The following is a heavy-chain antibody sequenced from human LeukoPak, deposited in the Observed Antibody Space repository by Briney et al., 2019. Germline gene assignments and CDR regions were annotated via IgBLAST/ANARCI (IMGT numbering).Heavy chain of an antibody. D-gene: IGHD3-22*01. CDR3: AREIRPNYYDSSGYLPYWYFDL. V-gene: IGHV4-31*03. J-gene: IGHJ2*01. CDR1: GGSISSGGYY. Sequence: PSETLSLTCTVSGGSISSGGYYWSWIRQHPGKGLEWIGYIYYSGSTYYSPSLKSRVTISVDTSKNQFSLKLSSVTAADTAVYYCAREIRPNYYDSSGYLPYWYFDLWGRGTLVTVSS. CDR2: IYYSGST.